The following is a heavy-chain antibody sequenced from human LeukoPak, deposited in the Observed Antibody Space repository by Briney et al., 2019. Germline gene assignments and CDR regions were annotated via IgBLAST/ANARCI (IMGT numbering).Heavy chain of an antibody. J-gene: IGHJ4*02. V-gene: IGHV3-23*05. CDR1: GFTFSAYA. Sequence: GGSLRLSCEASGFTFSAYAMTWVRQAPGQGLEWVSSIGSDNKPHYSESVKGRFAISRDNSKNTLYLQMNSLRAEDTAVYYCAREGTVLTGYDYWGQGTLVTVSS. D-gene: IGHD4-23*01. CDR3: AREGTVLTGYDY. CDR2: IGSDNKP.